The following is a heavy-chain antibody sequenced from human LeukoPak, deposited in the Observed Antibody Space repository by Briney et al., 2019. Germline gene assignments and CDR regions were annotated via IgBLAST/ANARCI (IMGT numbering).Heavy chain of an antibody. V-gene: IGHV3-48*04. CDR1: GFTISSYS. J-gene: IGHJ6*02. Sequence: PGGSLRLSCAASGFTISSYSMNWVRQAPGKGLEWISYISSGSTTIYYVDSVKGRFTISRDNAKNTLYLQMNSLRAEDTAVYYCARDPWRTIAAADRGDLDYYYYGMDVWGQGTTVTVSS. CDR2: ISSGSTTI. CDR3: ARDPWRTIAAADRGDLDYYYYGMDV. D-gene: IGHD6-13*01.